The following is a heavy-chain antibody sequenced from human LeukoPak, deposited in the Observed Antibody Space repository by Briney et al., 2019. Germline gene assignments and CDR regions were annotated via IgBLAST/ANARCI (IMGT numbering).Heavy chain of an antibody. Sequence: SETLSLTCTVSGGSIGSSSYYWGWIRQPPGKGLEWIGSIYYSGSTYYNPSLKSRVTISVDTSKNQFSLKLSSVTAADTAVYYCARGGGSYYSDYWGQGTLVTVSS. D-gene: IGHD2-15*01. V-gene: IGHV4-39*07. CDR3: ARGGGSYYSDY. CDR2: IYYSGST. CDR1: GGSIGSSSYY. J-gene: IGHJ4*02.